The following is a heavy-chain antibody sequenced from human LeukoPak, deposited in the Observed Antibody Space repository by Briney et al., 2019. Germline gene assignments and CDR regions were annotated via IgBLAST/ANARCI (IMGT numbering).Heavy chain of an antibody. D-gene: IGHD5-24*01. CDR1: GFTFSSYA. CDR3: ARGRCGYNCGSEFYY. CDR2: ISGSGDYT. V-gene: IGHV3-23*01. J-gene: IGHJ4*02. Sequence: GGSLRLSCAASGFTFSSYAMSWVRQAPGRGLEWVSAISGSGDYTYFADSLKGRFTISRDNSKNTLYLQMNSLRDEDTAVYYCARGRCGYNCGSEFYYWGQGTLVTVSS.